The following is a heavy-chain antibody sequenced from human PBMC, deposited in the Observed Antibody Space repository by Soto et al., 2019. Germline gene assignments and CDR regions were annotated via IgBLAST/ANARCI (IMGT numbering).Heavy chain of an antibody. CDR1: GGSISSYY. CDR3: ARLEYDFWSSGSNWFDP. V-gene: IGHV4-59*08. J-gene: IGHJ5*02. CDR2: IYYSGST. D-gene: IGHD3-3*01. Sequence: PSVTLSLTCTVSGGSISSYYWSWIRQPPGKGLEWIGYIYYSGSTNYNPSLKSRVTISVDTSKNQFSLKLSSVTAADTAVYYCARLEYDFWSSGSNWFDPWGQGTLVTVSS.